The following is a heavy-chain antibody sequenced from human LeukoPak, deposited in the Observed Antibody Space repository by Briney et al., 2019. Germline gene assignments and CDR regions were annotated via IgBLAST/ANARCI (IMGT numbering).Heavy chain of an antibody. J-gene: IGHJ4*02. V-gene: IGHV3-7*01. CDR3: ANSVAYSGSYNFDY. CDR1: GFTFSSYW. CDR2: IKRDGSEK. Sequence: GGSLRLSCAASGFTFSSYWMTWVRQAPGKGLEWVGNIKRDGSEKYYVDSVKGRFTISRDNAKNSLYLQMNSLRAEDTAVYYCANSVAYSGSYNFDYWGQGTLVTVSS. D-gene: IGHD1-26*01.